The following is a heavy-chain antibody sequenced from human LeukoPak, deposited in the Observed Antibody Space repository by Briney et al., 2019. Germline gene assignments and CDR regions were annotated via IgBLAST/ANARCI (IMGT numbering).Heavy chain of an antibody. CDR3: ARHGHHGDYDY. Sequence: PGRSLRLSCAASGFTFSSYGMHWVRQAPGKGLEWVAVIWYDGSNKYYADSVKGRFTISRDNSKNTLYLQMNSLRAEDTAVYYCARHGHHGDYDYWGQGTLVTVSS. CDR2: IWYDGSNK. V-gene: IGHV3-33*01. J-gene: IGHJ4*02. CDR1: GFTFSSYG. D-gene: IGHD4-17*01.